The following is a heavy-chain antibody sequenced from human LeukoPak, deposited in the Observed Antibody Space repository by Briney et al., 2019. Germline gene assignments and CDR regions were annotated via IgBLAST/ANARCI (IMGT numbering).Heavy chain of an antibody. CDR1: ALTFSGYG. V-gene: IGHV3-30*03. J-gene: IGHJ4*02. CDR3: ARVGSGSYYGY. CDR2: ISYDGSNK. D-gene: IGHD1-26*01. Sequence: PGGSLRLSCAASALTFSGYGMHWVRQAPGKGLEWVAVISYDGSNKYYADSVKGRFTISRDNSKNTLYLQMNSLRAEDTAVYYCARVGSGSYYGYWGQGTLVTVSS.